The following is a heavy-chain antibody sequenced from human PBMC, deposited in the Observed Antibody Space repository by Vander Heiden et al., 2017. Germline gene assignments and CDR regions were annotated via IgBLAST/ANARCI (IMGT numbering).Heavy chain of an antibody. D-gene: IGHD7-27*01. Sequence: EVQLVASGGGLVKPGGSLRLSCAASGFTFGNAWMSWVRQAPGKGLEWVGRIKSKTDGGKTDYAAPVKGRVTISRDDSKNTLYLQLNSLKTDDTAVYYCTTVVLVRAGEEYYGKDVWGQGTTVTVSS. CDR1: GFTFGNAW. V-gene: IGHV3-15*01. CDR3: TTVVLVRAGEEYYGKDV. CDR2: IKSKTDGGKT. J-gene: IGHJ6*02.